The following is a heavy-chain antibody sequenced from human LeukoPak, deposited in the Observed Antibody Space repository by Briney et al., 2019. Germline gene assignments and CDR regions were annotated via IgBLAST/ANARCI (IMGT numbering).Heavy chain of an antibody. D-gene: IGHD7-27*01. CDR3: ARKTGGSLDI. CDR1: GFIFSTYG. CDR2: IRSDGSDK. J-gene: IGHJ3*02. V-gene: IGHV3-30*02. Sequence: GGSLRLSCAASGFIFSTYGMHWVRQAPGKGLEWVAFIRSDGSDKSYAGSVRGRFTISRDNAKNSLYLQMNSLRGEDTAVYYCARKTGGSLDIWGQGTMVTVSS.